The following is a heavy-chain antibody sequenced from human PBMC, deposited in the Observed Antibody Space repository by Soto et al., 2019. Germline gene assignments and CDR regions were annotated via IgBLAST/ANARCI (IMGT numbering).Heavy chain of an antibody. V-gene: IGHV1-18*01. Sequence: SWVRQAPGQGLEWMGWISAYNGNTNYAQKLQGRVTMTTDTSTSTAYMELRSLRSDDTAVYYCARDYSYYDSSGYSTEAFDIWGQGTMVTVSS. J-gene: IGHJ3*02. D-gene: IGHD3-22*01. CDR3: ARDYSYYDSSGYSTEAFDI. CDR2: ISAYNGNT.